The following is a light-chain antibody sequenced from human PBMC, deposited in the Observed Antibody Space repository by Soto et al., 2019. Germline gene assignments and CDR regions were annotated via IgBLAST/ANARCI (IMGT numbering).Light chain of an antibody. J-gene: IGKJ3*01. CDR1: QNVLYSSNNKNY. CDR3: QQYYSIPLT. V-gene: IGKV4-1*01. CDR2: WAS. Sequence: DIVMTQSPDSLAVSLGERATINCRSSQNVLYSSNNKNYLAWYQQKPGQPPKLLIYWASTRELGVPDRFSGSGSGTDFTLTISSLQDEDVAVYYCQQYYSIPLTFGPGTKVDI.